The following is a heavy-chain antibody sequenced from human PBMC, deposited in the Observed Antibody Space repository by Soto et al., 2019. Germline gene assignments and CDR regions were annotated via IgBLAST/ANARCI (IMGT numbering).Heavy chain of an antibody. Sequence: QVQLVESGGGVVQPGRSLRLSCAASGFTFSSYAMHWVRQAPGKGLEWVAVISYDGSNKYYADSVKGRFTISRDNSKNTLSLQMNSLRAEDKAVYYCARDRIYSSSWHDYWGQGTLVTVSS. CDR2: ISYDGSNK. J-gene: IGHJ4*02. CDR1: GFTFSSYA. D-gene: IGHD6-13*01. CDR3: ARDRIYSSSWHDY. V-gene: IGHV3-30-3*01.